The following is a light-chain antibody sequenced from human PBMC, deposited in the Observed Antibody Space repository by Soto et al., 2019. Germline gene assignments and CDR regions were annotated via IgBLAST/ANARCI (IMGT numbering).Light chain of an antibody. CDR3: QHRSNSPPTWT. V-gene: IGKV3-11*01. CDR1: QRIGTY. CDR2: DTS. J-gene: IGKJ1*01. Sequence: EIVLTQSPATLSLSPGDRATLSCRASQRIGTYLAWYQQKAGQAPSLLIYDTSNRATGIPMRFSGSGSGTDFTLTISSLEPEDFAVYFCQHRSNSPPTWTFGQGTKVEIK.